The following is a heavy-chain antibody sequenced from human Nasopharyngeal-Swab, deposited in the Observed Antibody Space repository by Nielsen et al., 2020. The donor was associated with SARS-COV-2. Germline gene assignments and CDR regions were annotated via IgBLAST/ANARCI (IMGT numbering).Heavy chain of an antibody. V-gene: IGHV3-23*01. CDR3: AKRDDYYESSGLGD. J-gene: IGHJ4*02. Sequence: GESLKISCAASGFIFSNFAMSWVRQAPGKGLEWVSAISSSGGSTYYADSVKGRFTISRDNSKNTLYLQMNSLRAEDTAVYYCAKRDDYYESSGLGDWGQGTLVTVSS. CDR2: ISSSGGST. CDR1: GFIFSNFA. D-gene: IGHD3-22*01.